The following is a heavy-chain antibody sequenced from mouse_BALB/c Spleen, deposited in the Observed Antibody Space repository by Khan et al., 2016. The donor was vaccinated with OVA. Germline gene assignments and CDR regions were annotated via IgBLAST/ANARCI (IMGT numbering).Heavy chain of an antibody. D-gene: IGHD1-1*01. J-gene: IGHJ2*01. CDR1: GYTFINYW. CDR2: INPSTGYT. Sequence: VKLQESGAELAKPGASVKMSCKASGYTFINYWILWVKQRPGQGLEWIGYINPSTGYTEYNQNLKDKATLTADKSSSTAYMQLSSLTSEDSAVYYCARRGLRWDFDYWGQGTTLTVSS. CDR3: ARRGLRWDFDY. V-gene: IGHV1-7*01.